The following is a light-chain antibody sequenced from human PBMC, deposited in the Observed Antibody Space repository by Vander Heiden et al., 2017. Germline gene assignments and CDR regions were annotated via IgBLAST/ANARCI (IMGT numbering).Light chain of an antibody. CDR2: DAS. CDR3: QQRSNWLSIT. J-gene: IGKJ5*01. Sequence: EIVLKQSPATLSLSPGERATLSCRASQSVSSYLAWYQQKPGQAPRLLIYDASNRATGIPARFSGSGSGTDFTLTISSLEPEDFAVYYCQQRSNWLSITFGQGTRLEIK. CDR1: QSVSSY. V-gene: IGKV3-11*01.